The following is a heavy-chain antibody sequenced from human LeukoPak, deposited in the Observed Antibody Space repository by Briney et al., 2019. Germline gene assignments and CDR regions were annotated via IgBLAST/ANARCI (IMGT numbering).Heavy chain of an antibody. V-gene: IGHV4-61*05. J-gene: IGHJ3*02. D-gene: IGHD6-6*01. CDR2: IYYSGST. Sequence: SETLSLTCTVSGGSISSNGYYWGWIRQPPGKGLEWIGYIYYSGSTNYNPSLKSRVTISVDTSKNQFSLKLSSVTAADTAVYYCASSSSGRDDAFDIWGQGTMVTVSS. CDR3: ASSSSGRDDAFDI. CDR1: GGSISSNGYY.